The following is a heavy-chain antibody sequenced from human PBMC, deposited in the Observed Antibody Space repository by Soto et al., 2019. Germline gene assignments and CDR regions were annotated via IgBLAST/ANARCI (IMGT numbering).Heavy chain of an antibody. J-gene: IGHJ6*02. D-gene: IGHD6-19*01. CDR1: GFTFSSYA. V-gene: IGHV3-30-3*01. Sequence: GGSLRLSCAASGFTFSSYAMHWVRQAPGKGLEWVAVISYDGSNKYYADSVKRQFTISRDNSKNTLYQQMKSLRDEDTAVYYCARDMAEQWLVLYYYYYGMDVWGQGTTVTVSS. CDR3: ARDMAEQWLVLYYYYYGMDV. CDR2: ISYDGSNK.